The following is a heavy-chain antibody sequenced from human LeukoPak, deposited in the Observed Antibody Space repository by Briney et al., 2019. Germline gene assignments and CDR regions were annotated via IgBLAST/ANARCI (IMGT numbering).Heavy chain of an antibody. V-gene: IGHV3-48*04. CDR3: ARDHRGWYGMDV. CDR2: ISSSSSTI. Sequence: AGGSLRLSCAASGFTFSSYSMNWVRQAPWKGLEWVSYISSSSSTIYYADSVKGRFTISRDNAKNSLYLQMNSLRAEDTAVYYCARDHRGWYGMDVWGQGTTVTVSS. CDR1: GFTFSSYS. J-gene: IGHJ6*02. D-gene: IGHD2-15*01.